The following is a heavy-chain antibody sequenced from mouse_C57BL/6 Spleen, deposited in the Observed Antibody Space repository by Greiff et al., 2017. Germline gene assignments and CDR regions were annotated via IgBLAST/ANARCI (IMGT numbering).Heavy chain of an antibody. CDR1: GFTFSDYG. J-gene: IGHJ3*01. CDR3: AFYDYPY. CDR2: ISSGSSTI. Sequence: DVKLVESGGGLVKPGGSLKLSCAASGFTFSDYGMHWVRQAPEKGLEWVAYISSGSSTIYYADTVKGRFTISRDNAKNTLFLQMTSLRSEDTAMYYCAFYDYPYWGQGTLVTVSA. V-gene: IGHV5-17*01. D-gene: IGHD2-4*01.